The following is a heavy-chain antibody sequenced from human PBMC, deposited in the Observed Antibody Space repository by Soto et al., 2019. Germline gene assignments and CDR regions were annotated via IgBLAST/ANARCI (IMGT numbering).Heavy chain of an antibody. CDR3: AKHTPVVTFLFDS. CDR2: ITDSGDST. CDR1: GFTFSAYA. V-gene: IGHV3-23*01. Sequence: GGSLRLSCAASGFTFSAYAMTWVRQAPGKGLEWVSSITDSGDSTYYTDSVKGRFTISRDNSKNTLFLQMNSLRAEDTAIYYCAKHTPVVTFLFDSWGLGALVTVSS. J-gene: IGHJ4*02. D-gene: IGHD2-21*02.